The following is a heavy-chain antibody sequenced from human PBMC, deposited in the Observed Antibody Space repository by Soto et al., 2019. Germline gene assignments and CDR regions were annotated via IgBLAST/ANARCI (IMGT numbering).Heavy chain of an antibody. CDR1: GGTFSSYA. V-gene: IGHV1-69*13. CDR2: IIPIFGTA. J-gene: IGHJ3*02. CDR3: ARGITILDAFDI. Sequence: SVKVSCKASGGTFSSYAISWVRQAPGQGLEWMGGIIPIFGTANYAQKFQGRVTITADESTSTAYMELSSLRSEDTAVYYCARGITILDAFDIWGQGTMATVSS. D-gene: IGHD3-9*01.